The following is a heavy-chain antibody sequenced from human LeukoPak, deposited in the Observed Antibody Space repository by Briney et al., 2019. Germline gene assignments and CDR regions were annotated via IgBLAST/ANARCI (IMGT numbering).Heavy chain of an antibody. D-gene: IGHD1-26*01. J-gene: IGHJ4*02. CDR1: GGSISSSSYY. CDR3: AKDCGSFTREPCGY. V-gene: IGHV4-39*02. CDR2: IYYSGST. Sequence: SETLSLTCTVSGGSISSSSYYWGWIRQPPGKGLEWIGSIYYSGSTYYNPSLKSRVTISVDTSKNQFSLKLSSVTAADTAVYYCAKDCGSFTREPCGYWGQGTLVTVSS.